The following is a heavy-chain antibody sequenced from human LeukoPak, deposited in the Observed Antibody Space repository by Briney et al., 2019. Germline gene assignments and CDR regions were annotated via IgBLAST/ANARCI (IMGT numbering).Heavy chain of an antibody. D-gene: IGHD5-18*01. V-gene: IGHV3-30*18. J-gene: IGHJ4*02. Sequence: GRSLRLSCAASGFTSSNCGMHWVRQTPGKGLEWMAVIVHHGSDTYYADSVKGRFTISRDNSKNTLYLQMNSLRAEDTAVYYCAKDSGSIQLWYWGQGTLVTVSS. CDR2: IVHHGSDT. CDR3: AKDSGSIQLWY. CDR1: GFTSSNCG.